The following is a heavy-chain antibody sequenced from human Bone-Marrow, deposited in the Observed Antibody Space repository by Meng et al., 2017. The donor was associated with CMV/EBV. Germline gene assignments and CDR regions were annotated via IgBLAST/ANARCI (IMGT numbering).Heavy chain of an antibody. Sequence: SETLSLTCTVSGGSISSSSYYWGWIRQPPGKGLEWIGSIYYSGSTNYNPSLKSRVTISVDTSKNQFSLKLSSVTAADTAVYYCARAEYQLLAPFDYWGQGTLVTVSS. CDR2: IYYSGST. CDR1: GGSISSSSYY. J-gene: IGHJ4*02. V-gene: IGHV4-39*07. D-gene: IGHD2-2*01. CDR3: ARAEYQLLAPFDY.